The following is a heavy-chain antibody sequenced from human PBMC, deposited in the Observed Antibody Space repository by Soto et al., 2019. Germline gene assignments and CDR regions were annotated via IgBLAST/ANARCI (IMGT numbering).Heavy chain of an antibody. CDR3: AGARHIGP. D-gene: IGHD2-21*01. Sequence: EVQLVESGGDLVQPGGSLRLSCAASGFTFSNYWMSWVRQAPGKGLEWVANIKGDGSERNYVDSVKGRFTISRDNAENSLYLQMNSLGAEDTAVYYCAGARHIGPWGQGTLVTVSS. J-gene: IGHJ5*02. V-gene: IGHV3-7*01. CDR2: IKGDGSER. CDR1: GFTFSNYW.